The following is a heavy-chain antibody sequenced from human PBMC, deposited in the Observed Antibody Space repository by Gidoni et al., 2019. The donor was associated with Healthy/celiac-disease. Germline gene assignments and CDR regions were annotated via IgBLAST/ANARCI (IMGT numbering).Heavy chain of an antibody. CDR3: ARDRRGKGYYFDY. CDR1: GLTFSSYG. CDR2: IWYDGSNK. J-gene: IGHJ4*02. Sequence: QVQLVESGGGVVQPGRSLRLSCAASGLTFSSYGMHWVRQAPGKGLEWVAVIWYDGSNKYYADSVKGRFTISRDNSKNTLYLQMNSLRAEDTAVYYCARDRRGKGYYFDYWGQGTLVTVSS. V-gene: IGHV3-33*01.